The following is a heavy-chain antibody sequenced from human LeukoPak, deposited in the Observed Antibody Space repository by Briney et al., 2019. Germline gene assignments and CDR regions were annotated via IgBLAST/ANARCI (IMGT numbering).Heavy chain of an antibody. CDR2: INPSGGST. D-gene: IGHD6-19*01. J-gene: IGHJ5*02. V-gene: IGHV1-46*01. Sequence: ASVKVSCKASGYTFTGYYMHWVRQAPGQGLEWMGIINPSGGSTSYAQKFQGRVTMTRDMSTSTVYMELSSLRSEDTAMYYCARAPIAVAGTGDWFDPWGQGTLVTVSS. CDR1: GYTFTGYY. CDR3: ARAPIAVAGTGDWFDP.